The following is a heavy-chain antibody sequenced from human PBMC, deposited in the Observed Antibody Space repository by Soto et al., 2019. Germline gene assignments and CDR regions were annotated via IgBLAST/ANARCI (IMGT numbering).Heavy chain of an antibody. J-gene: IGHJ6*02. CDR1: GGSFSGYY. V-gene: IGHV4-34*01. Sequence: SETLSLTCAVYGGSFSGYYWSWIRQPPGKGLEWIGEINHSGSTNYNPSLKSRVTISVDTSKNQFSLKLSSVTAADTAVYYCARGYYDFWSGYYTYYYGMDVWGQGTTVTVSS. D-gene: IGHD3-3*01. CDR3: ARGYYDFWSGYYTYYYGMDV. CDR2: INHSGST.